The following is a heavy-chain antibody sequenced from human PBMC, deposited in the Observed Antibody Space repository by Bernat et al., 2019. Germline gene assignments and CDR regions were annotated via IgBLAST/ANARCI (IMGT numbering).Heavy chain of an antibody. CDR2: ISYDGSNK. CDR3: ASKGAGNDSSGYYYEDAFDI. J-gene: IGHJ3*02. CDR1: GFTFSSYA. Sequence: QVQLVESGGGVVQPGRSLRLSCAASGFTFSSYAMHWVRQAPGKGLEWVAVISYDGSNKYYADSVKGRFTISRDNSKNTLYLQMNSLRAEDTAVYYCASKGAGNDSSGYYYEDAFDIWGQGTMVTVSS. D-gene: IGHD3-22*01. V-gene: IGHV3-30-3*01.